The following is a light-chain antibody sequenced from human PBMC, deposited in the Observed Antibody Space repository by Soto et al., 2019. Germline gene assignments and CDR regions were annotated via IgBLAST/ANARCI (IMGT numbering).Light chain of an antibody. CDR2: DAS. Sequence: DIQMTQSPSSLSASVGDRVTITCQASQGISNYLNWYQHKPGKAPKILIYDASTLETGVPSRFSGSGSGTDFTFTISSLQPEDIATYYCLQFHNLPTFGGGTKVDIK. CDR1: QGISNY. V-gene: IGKV1-33*01. J-gene: IGKJ4*01. CDR3: LQFHNLPT.